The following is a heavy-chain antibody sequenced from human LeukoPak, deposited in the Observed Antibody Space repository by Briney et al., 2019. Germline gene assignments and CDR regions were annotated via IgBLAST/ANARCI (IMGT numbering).Heavy chain of an antibody. Sequence: GGSLRLSCAASGFTFSSYSMNWVRQAPGKGLEWVSSISSSSSYIYYADSVKGRFTISRDNAKNSLYLQMNSLRAEDTAVYYCARDLEGADMVRDYWGQGTLVTVSS. J-gene: IGHJ4*02. CDR2: ISSSSSYI. CDR1: GFTFSSYS. D-gene: IGHD3-10*01. V-gene: IGHV3-21*01. CDR3: ARDLEGADMVRDY.